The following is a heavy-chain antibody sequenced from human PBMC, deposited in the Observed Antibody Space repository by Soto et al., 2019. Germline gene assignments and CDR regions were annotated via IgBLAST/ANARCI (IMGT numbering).Heavy chain of an antibody. CDR3: AKRSPYSSGWYSPIFDY. CDR1: GFSFSAYA. Sequence: GGSLSLSCAASGFSFSAYAMSWARQAPGKGLEGVSVIRESGGSTHYEDSVRGRFTVSRDNSKNPLSLRMNSLRDADTAVDFCAKRSPYSSGWYSPIFDYWGQGALVTVSS. CDR2: IRESGGST. V-gene: IGHV3-23*02. D-gene: IGHD6-13*01. J-gene: IGHJ4*02.